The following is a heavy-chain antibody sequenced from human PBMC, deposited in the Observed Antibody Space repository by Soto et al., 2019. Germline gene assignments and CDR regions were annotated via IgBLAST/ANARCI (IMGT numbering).Heavy chain of an antibody. Sequence: GGSPRLSCSASRFLLSSFAMSWVRQAPGKGLEWVAAISGGGANTYYADSVKGRFTISRDNSKNTLYLQMDSLRAEDTAVYYCARAPDGESGWLFFDYWGQGTLVTVSS. V-gene: IGHV3-23*01. D-gene: IGHD6-19*01. CDR1: RFLLSSFA. CDR3: ARAPDGESGWLFFDY. CDR2: ISGGGANT. J-gene: IGHJ4*02.